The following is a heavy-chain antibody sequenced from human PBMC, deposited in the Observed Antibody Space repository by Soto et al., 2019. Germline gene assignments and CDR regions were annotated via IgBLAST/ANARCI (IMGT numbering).Heavy chain of an antibody. CDR1: GFTFSRYG. V-gene: IGHV3-30*18. Sequence: GGSLRLSCAASGFTFSRYGMHWVRQAPGKGLEWVAVISYDGSNKLYADSVKGRFTISRDNSKNTLYLQMNSLRAEDTSVYYCAKDLYSSETYTYYCGMDVWGQGTTVTVSS. J-gene: IGHJ6*02. CDR3: AKDLYSSETYTYYCGMDV. CDR2: ISYDGSNK. D-gene: IGHD3-10*01.